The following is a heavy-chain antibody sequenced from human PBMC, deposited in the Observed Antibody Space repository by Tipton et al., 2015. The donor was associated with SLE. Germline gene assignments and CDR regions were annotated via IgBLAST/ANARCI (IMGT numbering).Heavy chain of an antibody. V-gene: IGHV4-59*01. CDR1: GGSINNYY. CDR3: ASGEVVIVPGTTRYYYYHAMDV. Sequence: TLSLTCTVSGGSINNYYWSWIRQPPGKGLEWIGYIYYSGSTNYNPSLKSRVTISVDTSKNQFSLKLSSVTAADTAVYYCASGEVVIVPGTTRYYYYHAMDVWGQGTTVTVSS. J-gene: IGHJ6*02. CDR2: IYYSGST. D-gene: IGHD2/OR15-2a*01.